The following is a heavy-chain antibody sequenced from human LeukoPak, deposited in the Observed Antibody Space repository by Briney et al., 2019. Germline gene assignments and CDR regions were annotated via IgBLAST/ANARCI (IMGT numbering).Heavy chain of an antibody. V-gene: IGHV5-51*01. J-gene: IGHJ4*02. Sequence: PGESLKISCKGSGYSFTSYWIGWVRQMPGKGLEWMGIIYPGDSDTRYSPSFQGQVTISADKSISTAYLQWSSLKASDTAMYYCARHVTFGGVICHLENWDQGTLVTVSS. CDR3: ARHVTFGGVICHLEN. D-gene: IGHD3-16*02. CDR2: IYPGDSDT. CDR1: GYSFTSYW.